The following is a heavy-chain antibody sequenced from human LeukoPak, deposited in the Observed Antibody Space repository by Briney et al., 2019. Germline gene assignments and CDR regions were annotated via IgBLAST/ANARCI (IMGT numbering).Heavy chain of an antibody. CDR3: ARVGKIAVAATKWFDP. V-gene: IGHV1-18*01. CDR1: GYTFTSYG. Sequence: ASVKVSCKASGYTFTSYGISWVRQAPGQGLEWMGWISAYNGNTNYAQKLQGRVTMTTDTSTSTAYMELRSLRSDDTAVYYCARVGKIAVAATKWFDPWGQGTLVTVSS. D-gene: IGHD6-19*01. CDR2: ISAYNGNT. J-gene: IGHJ5*02.